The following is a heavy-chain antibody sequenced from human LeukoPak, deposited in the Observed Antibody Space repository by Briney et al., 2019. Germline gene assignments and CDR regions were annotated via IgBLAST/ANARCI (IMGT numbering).Heavy chain of an antibody. CDR2: IYYSGST. J-gene: IGHJ4*02. D-gene: IGHD6-13*01. CDR3: ARVVYSSIGDYFDY. Sequence: SETLSLTCTVSGGSISSSSYYWGWIRQPPGKGLEWIGSIYYSGSTYYNPSLKSRVTISVDTSKNQFSLKLSSVTAADTAVYYCARVVYSSIGDYFDYWGQGTLVTVSS. V-gene: IGHV4-39*07. CDR1: GGSISSSSYY.